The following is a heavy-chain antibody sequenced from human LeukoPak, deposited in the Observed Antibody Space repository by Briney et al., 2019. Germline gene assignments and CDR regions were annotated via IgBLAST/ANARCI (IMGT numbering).Heavy chain of an antibody. CDR2: ISSSSNNI. CDR3: ARSDPGRTFDY. V-gene: IGHV3-21*01. J-gene: IGHJ4*02. D-gene: IGHD1-1*01. CDR1: GFTFSSYS. Sequence: GGSLRLSCAASGFTFSSYSMNWVRQAPGKGLEWVSSISSSSNNIYYADSVKGRFTISRDNAKNSLYLQMNSLRAEDTAVYYCARSDPGRTFDYWGQGTLVTVSS.